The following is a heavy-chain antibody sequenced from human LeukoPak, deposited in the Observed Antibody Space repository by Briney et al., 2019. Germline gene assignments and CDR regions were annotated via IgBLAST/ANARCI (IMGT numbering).Heavy chain of an antibody. CDR3: AKEIKAVLMVPIFDY. CDR2: IRYDGSNK. V-gene: IGHV3-30*02. D-gene: IGHD2-8*01. Sequence: AGGSLRLSCAASGFTFSSYGMHWVRQAPGKGLEWVAFIRYDGSNKYYADSVKGRFTISRDNSKNTLYLQMNSLRAEDTAVYYCAKEIKAVLMVPIFDYWGQGTLVTVSS. CDR1: GFTFSSYG. J-gene: IGHJ4*02.